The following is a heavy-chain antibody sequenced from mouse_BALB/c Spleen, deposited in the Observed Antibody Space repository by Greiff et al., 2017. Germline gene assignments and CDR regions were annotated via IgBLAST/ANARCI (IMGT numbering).Heavy chain of an antibody. J-gene: IGHJ4*01. Sequence: VMLVESGPGLVAPSQSLSITCTVSGFSLTSYGVHWVRQPPGKGLEWLGVIWAGGSTNYNSALMSRLSISKDNSKSQVFLKMNSLQTDDTAMYYCARDSGDYYAMDYWGQGTSVTVSS. V-gene: IGHV2-9*02. CDR1: GFSLTSYG. CDR3: ARDSGDYYAMDY. CDR2: IWAGGST.